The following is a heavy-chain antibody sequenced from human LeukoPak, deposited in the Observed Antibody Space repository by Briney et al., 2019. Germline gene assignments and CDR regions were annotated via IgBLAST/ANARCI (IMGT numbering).Heavy chain of an antibody. CDR3: AKSGEMATIEDY. CDR1: GFTFSSYS. D-gene: IGHD5-24*01. J-gene: IGHJ4*02. CDR2: ISGSGGST. V-gene: IGHV3-23*01. Sequence: GGSLRLSCAASGFTFSSYSMNWVRQAPGKGLEWVSAISGSGGSTYYADSVKGRFTISRDNSKNTLYLQMNSLRAEDTAVYYCAKSGEMATIEDYWGQGTLVTVSS.